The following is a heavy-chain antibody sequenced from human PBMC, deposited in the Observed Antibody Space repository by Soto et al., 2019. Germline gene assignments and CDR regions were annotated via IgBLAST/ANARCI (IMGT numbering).Heavy chain of an antibody. CDR3: ARRGYGLDV. CDR2: TSLDGRI. CDR1: GVPISSTSYF. Sequence: QVQLQESGPRLVKPSETVSLTCSVSGVPISSTSYFWAWIRQPPGKGLEGIGSTSLDGRISYNPSLESRLPISVDTSKDHFSLTMTSVTASDTALYYCARRGYGLDVWGQGTTVKVSS. D-gene: IGHD6-13*01. J-gene: IGHJ6*02. V-gene: IGHV4-39*01.